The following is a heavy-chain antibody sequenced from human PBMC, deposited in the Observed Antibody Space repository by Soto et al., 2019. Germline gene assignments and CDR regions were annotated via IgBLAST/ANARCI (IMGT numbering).Heavy chain of an antibody. CDR1: GFTFSSYA. J-gene: IGHJ4*02. CDR2: ISGSGGST. V-gene: IGHV3-23*01. CDR3: AKGYYDFWSGYYPTPNYFDY. D-gene: IGHD3-3*01. Sequence: EVQLLESGGGLVQPGGSLRLSCAASGFTFSSYAMSWVRQAPGKGLEWVSAISGSGGSTYYADSVKGRFTISRDNYKNTLYLQMNSLRAEDTAVYYCAKGYYDFWSGYYPTPNYFDYWGQGTLVTVSS.